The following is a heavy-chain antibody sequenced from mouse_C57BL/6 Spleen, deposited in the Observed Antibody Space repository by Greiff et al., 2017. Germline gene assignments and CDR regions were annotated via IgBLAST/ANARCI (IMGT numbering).Heavy chain of an antibody. CDR3: AGSGSSYSYFDV. Sequence: QVQLQQSGAELARPGASVKLSCKASGYTFTSYGISWVKLRPGQGLEWIGEIYPRSGNTYNNEKFKGKATLTAYKSSSTAYMELRILSSEDAAFYFCAGSGSSYSYFDVWGTGTTVTVSS. D-gene: IGHD1-1*01. J-gene: IGHJ1*03. CDR1: GYTFTSYG. V-gene: IGHV1-81*01. CDR2: IYPRSGNT.